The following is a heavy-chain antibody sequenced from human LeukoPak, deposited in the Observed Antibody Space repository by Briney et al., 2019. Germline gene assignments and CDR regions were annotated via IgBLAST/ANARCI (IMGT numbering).Heavy chain of an antibody. D-gene: IGHD5-12*01. CDR2: ISSSSSYI. CDR1: GFTFSSYS. Sequence: GGSLRLSCAASGFTFSSYSMNWVRQAPGKGLEWVSSISSSSSYIYYADSVKGRFTISRDNAKNSLYLQMNSLRAEDTAVYYCAQDRAWIEFYFWGQGTLVTVSS. CDR3: AQDRAWIEFYF. J-gene: IGHJ4*02. V-gene: IGHV3-21*01.